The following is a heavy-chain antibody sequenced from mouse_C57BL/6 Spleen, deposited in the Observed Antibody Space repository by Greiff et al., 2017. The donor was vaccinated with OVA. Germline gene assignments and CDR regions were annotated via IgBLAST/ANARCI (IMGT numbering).Heavy chain of an antibody. CDR3: ARDGTTVFDY. CDR2: IYPRDGST. CDR1: GYTFTSYD. V-gene: IGHV1-85*01. J-gene: IGHJ2*01. D-gene: IGHD1-1*01. Sequence: VKLVESGPELVKPGASVKLSCKASGYTFTSYDINWVKQRPGQGLEWIGWIYPRDGSTKYNEKFKGKATLTVDTSSSTAYMELHSLTSEDSAVYFCARDGTTVFDYWGQGTTLTVSS.